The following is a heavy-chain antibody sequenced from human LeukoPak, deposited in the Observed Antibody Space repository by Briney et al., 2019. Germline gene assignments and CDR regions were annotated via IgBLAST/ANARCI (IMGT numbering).Heavy chain of an antibody. CDR1: GGSISSGSYY. D-gene: IGHD3-3*01. V-gene: IGHV4-61*02. Sequence: SETLSLTCTVSGGSISSGSYYWSWLRQSAGKGLEWIGRIYTSGSTNYNPSLKSRVTISVDTSKNQFSLKLSSVTAADTAVYYCARDKYDFWSGYSGHFDYWGQGTLVTVSS. CDR2: IYTSGST. J-gene: IGHJ4*02. CDR3: ARDKYDFWSGYSGHFDY.